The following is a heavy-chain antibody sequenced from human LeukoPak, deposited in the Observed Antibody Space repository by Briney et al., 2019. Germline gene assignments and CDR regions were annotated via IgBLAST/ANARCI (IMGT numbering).Heavy chain of an antibody. CDR2: ISYDGRNK. CDR1: GFTFNNYG. J-gene: IGHJ4*02. Sequence: GGSLRLSCAASGFTFNNYGMHWVRQAPGKGLEWVAVISYDGRNKHYPDSVKGRFTISRDISTDTLWLQMDSLRTEDTAVYYCAKGPLRGTAAAVDYWGQGTLVTVSS. V-gene: IGHV3-30*18. D-gene: IGHD2-2*01. CDR3: AKGPLRGTAAAVDY.